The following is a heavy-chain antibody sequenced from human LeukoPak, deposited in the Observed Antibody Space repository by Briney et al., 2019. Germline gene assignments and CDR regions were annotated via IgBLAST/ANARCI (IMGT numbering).Heavy chain of an antibody. CDR1: GFTFSSYW. CDR2: ISYDGSNK. J-gene: IGHJ4*02. Sequence: GGSLRLSCAASGFTFSSYWMNWARQAPGKGLEWVAVISYDGSNKYYADSVKGRFTISRDNSKNTLYLQMNSLRAEDTAVYYCARSLPYSSGFDYWGQGTLVTVSS. D-gene: IGHD6-19*01. V-gene: IGHV3-30*14. CDR3: ARSLPYSSGFDY.